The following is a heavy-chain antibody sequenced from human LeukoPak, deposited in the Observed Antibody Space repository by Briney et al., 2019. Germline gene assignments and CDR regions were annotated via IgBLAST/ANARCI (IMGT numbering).Heavy chain of an antibody. Sequence: PSETLSLTCAVYGGSFSGYYWSWLRQPPGKGLEWIGEINHSGSTNYNPSLKSRVTISVDTSKNQFSLKLSSVTAADTAVYYCATAVVVTGYGWFDPWGQGTLVTVSS. CDR3: ATAVVVTGYGWFDP. J-gene: IGHJ5*02. CDR1: GGSFSGYY. CDR2: INHSGST. D-gene: IGHD2-21*02. V-gene: IGHV4-34*01.